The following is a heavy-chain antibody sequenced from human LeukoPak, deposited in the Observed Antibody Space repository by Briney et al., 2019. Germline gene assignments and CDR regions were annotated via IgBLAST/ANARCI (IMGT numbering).Heavy chain of an antibody. D-gene: IGHD2-2*01. V-gene: IGHV4-39*01. Sequence: SETLSLTCTVSGGSITSSSYYWGWIRQPPGKGLEWIGSIYYSGSTYYNPSLKSRVTISVDASKNQFSLKLSSVTAADTAVYYCARRPVVGPGAIDYWGQGTLVTVSS. CDR3: ARRPVVGPGAIDY. CDR1: GGSITSSSYY. CDR2: IYYSGST. J-gene: IGHJ4*02.